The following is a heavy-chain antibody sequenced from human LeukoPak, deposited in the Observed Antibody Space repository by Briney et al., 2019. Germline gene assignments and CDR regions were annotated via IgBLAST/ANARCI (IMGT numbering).Heavy chain of an antibody. CDR3: ARGKGWNRRLGYYYYMDV. V-gene: IGHV4-34*01. D-gene: IGHD1-1*01. J-gene: IGHJ6*03. CDR2: INHSGST. CDR1: GGSFSGYY. Sequence: KPSETLSLTCAVYGGSFSGYYWSWIRQPPGKGLEWIGEINHSGSTNYNPSLKSRVTISVDTSKNQFSLKLSSVTAADTAVYYCARGKGWNRRLGYYYYMDVWGKGTTVTVSS.